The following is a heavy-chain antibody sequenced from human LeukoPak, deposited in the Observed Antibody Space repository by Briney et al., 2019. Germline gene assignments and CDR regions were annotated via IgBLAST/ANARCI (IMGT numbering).Heavy chain of an antibody. Sequence: GASVKVSCKASGYTFTSYYMHWVRQAPGQGLEWMGIINPSGGSTSYAQKFQGRVTMTTDTSTSTAYMELRSLRSDDTAVYYCARDLAPAVTRDWFDPWGQGTLVTVSS. CDR1: GYTFTSYY. CDR2: INPSGGST. J-gene: IGHJ5*02. V-gene: IGHV1-46*01. CDR3: ARDLAPAVTRDWFDP. D-gene: IGHD4-17*01.